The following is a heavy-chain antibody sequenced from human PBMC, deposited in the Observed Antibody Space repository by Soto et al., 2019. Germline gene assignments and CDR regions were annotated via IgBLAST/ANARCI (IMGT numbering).Heavy chain of an antibody. CDR2: ISGSGGST. CDR1: GFTFSSYA. Sequence: VGSLRLSCAASGFTFSSYAMSWVRQAPGKGLEWVSAISGSGGSTYYADSVKGRFTISRDNSKNTLYLQMNSLRAEDTAVYYCAKDFGSYYYDSSGYPTPYWGQGTLVTVSS. D-gene: IGHD3-22*01. V-gene: IGHV3-23*01. CDR3: AKDFGSYYYDSSGYPTPY. J-gene: IGHJ4*02.